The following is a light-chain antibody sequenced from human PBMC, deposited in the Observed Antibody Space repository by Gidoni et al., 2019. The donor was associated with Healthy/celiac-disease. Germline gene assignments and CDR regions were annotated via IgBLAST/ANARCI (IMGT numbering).Light chain of an antibody. CDR2: DAS. Sequence: DIQMTQSPSSLSASVGDRVTITCQASQDISNYLNWYQQKPGKAPKLLIYDASNLETGVPSWFSGGGSGTDFTFTIISLQPEDIATYYCQQYDNLLLFTFGPGTKVDIK. V-gene: IGKV1-33*01. J-gene: IGKJ3*01. CDR1: QDISNY. CDR3: QQYDNLLLFT.